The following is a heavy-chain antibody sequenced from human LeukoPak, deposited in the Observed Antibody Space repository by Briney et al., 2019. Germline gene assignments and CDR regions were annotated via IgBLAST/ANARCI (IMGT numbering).Heavy chain of an antibody. CDR1: GFTFSSYA. CDR3: VSGLYYYDSSGIFDP. Sequence: GGSLRLSCAASGFTFSSYAMHWVRQAPGKGLEWVSYISSSSSTIYYADSVKGRFTISRDNAKNSLYLQMNSLRAEDTAVYYCVSGLYYYDSSGIFDPWGQGTLVTVSS. D-gene: IGHD3-22*01. J-gene: IGHJ5*02. V-gene: IGHV3-48*01. CDR2: ISSSSSTI.